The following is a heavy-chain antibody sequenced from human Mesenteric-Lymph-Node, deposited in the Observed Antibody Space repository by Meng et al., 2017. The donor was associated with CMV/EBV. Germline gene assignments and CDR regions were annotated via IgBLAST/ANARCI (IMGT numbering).Heavy chain of an antibody. CDR3: AKYYFYDSSGHSRGDYFDY. Sequence: GESLKISCAASGFTFSSYGMHWVRQAPGKGLEWVSGISGSGGSTYYADSVKGRFTISRDNSKNTLYLQMNSLRAEDTAIYYCAKYYFYDSSGHSRGDYFDYWGQGTLVTVSS. CDR2: ISGSGGST. V-gene: IGHV3-23*01. CDR1: GFTFSSYG. J-gene: IGHJ4*02. D-gene: IGHD3-22*01.